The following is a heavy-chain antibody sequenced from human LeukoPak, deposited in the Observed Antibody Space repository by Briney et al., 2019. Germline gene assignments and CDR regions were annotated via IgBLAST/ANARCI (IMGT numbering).Heavy chain of an antibody. D-gene: IGHD3-22*01. CDR3: AKPSEYYYDSSGYYLDY. CDR2: ISGSGGST. J-gene: IGHJ4*02. CDR1: GFTFSSYA. Sequence: SGGSLRLSCAASGFTFSSYAMSWVRQAPGKGLEWVSAISGSGGSTYYADSVKGRFTISRDNSKNTLYLQMNSLRAEDTAVYYCAKPSEYYYDSSGYYLDYWGQGTLVTVSS. V-gene: IGHV3-23*01.